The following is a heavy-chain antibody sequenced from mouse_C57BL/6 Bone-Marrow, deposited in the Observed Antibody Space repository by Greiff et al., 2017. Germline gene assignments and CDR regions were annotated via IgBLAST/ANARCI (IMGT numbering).Heavy chain of an antibody. D-gene: IGHD1-1*01. Sequence: QVQLQQPGAELVRPGTSVKLSCKASGYTFTSYWMHWVKQRPGQGLEWIGVIDPSDSYTNYNQKFKGTATLTVDTSSSTAYMQLSRLTSEDSSVYYCARTHYYGSSLYFDGWGTGTTVTVSS. CDR2: IDPSDSYT. J-gene: IGHJ1*03. CDR1: GYTFTSYW. CDR3: ARTHYYGSSLYFDG. V-gene: IGHV1-59*01.